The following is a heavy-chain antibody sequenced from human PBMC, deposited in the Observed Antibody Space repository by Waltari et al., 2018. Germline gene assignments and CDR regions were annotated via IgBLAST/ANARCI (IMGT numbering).Heavy chain of an antibody. Sequence: EVQLVESGGTLVQPGGSLRLSCAVSGLTFSRFWMTWVRQGPGKGLEWVANINQDGSDKHYVDSVKGRFTISRDNAKNSLSLQMNSLRAEDTAVYYCASGGHVDYCGQGTLVTVSS. V-gene: IGHV3-7*01. CDR2: INQDGSDK. CDR3: ASGGHVDY. J-gene: IGHJ4*02. CDR1: GLTFSRFW.